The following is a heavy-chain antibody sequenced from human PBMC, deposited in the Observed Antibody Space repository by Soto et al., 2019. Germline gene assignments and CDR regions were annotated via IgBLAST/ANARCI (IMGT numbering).Heavy chain of an antibody. CDR3: ARHGYSIAWYGSWDY. Sequence: QVQLQESGPGLVKPSETLSLTCNVSGGSITNYYWSWIRQPPGKGLEWIGYIYHTATTNYNPSLKCRVTMFVDTSKNQFSLKLSSVTAAETAVYYCARHGYSIAWYGSWDYWGQGTLVTVSS. D-gene: IGHD6-19*01. CDR1: GGSITNYY. CDR2: IYHTATT. V-gene: IGHV4-59*08. J-gene: IGHJ4*02.